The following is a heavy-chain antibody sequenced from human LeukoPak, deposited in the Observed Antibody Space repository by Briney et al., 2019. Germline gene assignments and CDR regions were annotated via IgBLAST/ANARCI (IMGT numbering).Heavy chain of an antibody. CDR2: IIPIFGTA. J-gene: IGHJ4*02. V-gene: IGHV1-69*13. CDR3: ARGIVGASSRYYFDY. Sequence: SVKVSCKASGGTFSSYAISWVRQAPGQGLEWMGGIIPIFGTANYAQKFQGRVTITADESTSTAYMELSSLRSEDTAVYYCARGIVGASSRYYFDYWGQGTLVTVSS. CDR1: GGTFSSYA. D-gene: IGHD1-26*01.